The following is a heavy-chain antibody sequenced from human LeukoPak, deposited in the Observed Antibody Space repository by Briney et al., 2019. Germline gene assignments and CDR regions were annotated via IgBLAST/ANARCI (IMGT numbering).Heavy chain of an antibody. CDR3: ARGGLAVTTPFGY. CDR1: GGSFSGYC. D-gene: IGHD4-17*01. J-gene: IGHJ4*02. V-gene: IGHV4-34*01. CDR2: INHSGST. Sequence: SETLSLTCAVYGGSFSGYCWSWIRQPPGKGLEWIGEINHSGSTNYNPSLKSRVTISVDTSKNQFSLKLSSVTAADTAVYYCARGGLAVTTPFGYWGQGTLVTVSS.